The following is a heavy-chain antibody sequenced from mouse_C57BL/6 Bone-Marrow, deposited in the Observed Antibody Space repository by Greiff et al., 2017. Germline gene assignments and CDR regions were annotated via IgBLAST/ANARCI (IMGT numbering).Heavy chain of an antibody. CDR3: GGSETTEVWYFAV. J-gene: IGHJ1*01. CDR2: IYPGDGDT. D-gene: IGHD2-13*01. Sequence: VQLQQSGAELVKPGASLKISCKASGYAFNSYWLNGVKQRPGKGLEWIGQIYPGDGDTNYNEKFKGKGTLTAEKSSSTAYMQLISLTSEDSAVYFYGGSETTEVWYFAVGGAGPMVTVS. CDR1: GYAFNSYW. V-gene: IGHV1-80*01.